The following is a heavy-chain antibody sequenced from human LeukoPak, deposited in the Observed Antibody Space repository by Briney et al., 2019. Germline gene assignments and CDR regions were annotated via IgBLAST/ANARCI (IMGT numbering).Heavy chain of an antibody. V-gene: IGHV3-23*01. J-gene: IGHJ4*02. CDR2: ISGSGGST. D-gene: IGHD2-2*01. Sequence: PGGSLRLSCAASGFTFSSYAMSWVRQAPGKGLEWVSAISGSGGSTYYADSVKGRFTISRDNSKYTLYLQMNSLRAEDTAVYYCAKEHIVVVPAAIPHFDYWGQGTLVTVSS. CDR1: GFTFSSYA. CDR3: AKEHIVVVPAAIPHFDY.